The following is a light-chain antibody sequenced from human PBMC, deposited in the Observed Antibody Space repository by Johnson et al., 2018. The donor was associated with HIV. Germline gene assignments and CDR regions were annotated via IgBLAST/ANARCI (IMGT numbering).Light chain of an antibody. Sequence: QSVLTQPPSVSAAPGQKVTISCSGSSSNIGSNYVSWYQHLPGTAPKLLIYENNKRPSGIPDRFSGSKSGTSATLDITGLQSGDEADYYCGTWDSSLSAYVFGNGTKVTVL. CDR1: SSNIGSNY. V-gene: IGLV1-51*02. J-gene: IGLJ1*01. CDR2: ENN. CDR3: GTWDSSLSAYV.